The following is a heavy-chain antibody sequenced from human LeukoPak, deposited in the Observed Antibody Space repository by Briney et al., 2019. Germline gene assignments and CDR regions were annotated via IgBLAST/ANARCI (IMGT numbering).Heavy chain of an antibody. Sequence: SETLSLTCTVSGGSISNSSYYWGWIRQPPGKGLEWIGSIYYSGSTYYNPSLKSRVTISLDTSKNQFSLKLSSVTAADTAVYYCARASETPTMVRGVIDYWGQGTLVTVCS. J-gene: IGHJ4*02. CDR3: ARASETPTMVRGVIDY. V-gene: IGHV4-39*07. D-gene: IGHD3-10*01. CDR2: IYYSGST. CDR1: GGSISNSSYY.